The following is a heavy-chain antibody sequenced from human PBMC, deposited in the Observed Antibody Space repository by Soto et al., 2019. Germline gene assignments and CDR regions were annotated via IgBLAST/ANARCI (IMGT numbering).Heavy chain of an antibody. Sequence: QVQLQESGPGLVKPSETLSLTCTVSGGSISSYYWSWIRQPPGKGLEWIGYIYYSGSTNYNPSLKSRVTISVDTSKNQFSLKLSSVTAADTAVYYCARASLRMSRLVPVAAFDIWGQGTMVTVSS. CDR1: GGSISSYY. J-gene: IGHJ3*02. D-gene: IGHD6-13*01. CDR2: IYYSGST. V-gene: IGHV4-59*08. CDR3: ARASLRMSRLVPVAAFDI.